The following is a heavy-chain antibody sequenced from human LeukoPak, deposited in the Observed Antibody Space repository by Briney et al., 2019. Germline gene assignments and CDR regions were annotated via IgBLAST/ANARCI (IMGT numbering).Heavy chain of an antibody. CDR2: IWYDGSNK. V-gene: IGHV3-33*01. CDR1: GFTFSSYG. Sequence: GGSLRLSCAASGFTFSSYGMHWVRQAPGKGLEWVAVIWYDGSNKYYADSVKGRFTISRDNSKNTLYLQMNSLRAEDTAVYYCARGGDIVVVPAAILDYWGQGPLVTVSS. D-gene: IGHD2-2*01. CDR3: ARGGDIVVVPAAILDY. J-gene: IGHJ4*02.